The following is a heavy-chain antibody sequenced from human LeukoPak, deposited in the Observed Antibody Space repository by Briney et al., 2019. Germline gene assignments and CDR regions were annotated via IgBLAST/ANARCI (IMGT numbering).Heavy chain of an antibody. CDR2: ISSSSSYI. Sequence: GGSLRLSCAASGFTFSSHSMNWVRQAPGKGLEWVSSISSSSSYIYYADSVKGRFTISRDNAKNSLYLQMNSLRAEDTAVYYCARVGQRWLQFDYYYMDVWGKGTTVTVSS. V-gene: IGHV3-21*01. J-gene: IGHJ6*03. D-gene: IGHD5-24*01. CDR3: ARVGQRWLQFDYYYMDV. CDR1: GFTFSSHS.